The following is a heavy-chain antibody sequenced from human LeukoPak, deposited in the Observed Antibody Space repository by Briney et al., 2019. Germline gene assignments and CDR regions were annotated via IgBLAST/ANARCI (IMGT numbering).Heavy chain of an antibody. CDR1: GGSISSSSYY. J-gene: IGHJ5*02. Sequence: PSETLSLTCTVSGGSISSSSYYWGWIRQPPGKGLEWIGSIYYSGSTYYNPSLKSRVTISVDTSKNQFSLKLSSVTAADTAVYYCARRGRQRRGAHWFDPWGQGTLVTVSS. D-gene: IGHD6-25*01. V-gene: IGHV4-39*01. CDR2: IYYSGST. CDR3: ARRGRQRRGAHWFDP.